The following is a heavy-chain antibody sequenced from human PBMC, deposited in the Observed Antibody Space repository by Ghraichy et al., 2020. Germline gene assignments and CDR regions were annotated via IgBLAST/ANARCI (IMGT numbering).Heavy chain of an antibody. CDR1: GGSISSSNW. D-gene: IGHD6-19*01. CDR3: ARLPRGIAVAVYWYFDL. Sequence: SETLSLTCAVSGGSISSSNWWSWVRQPPGKGLEWIGEIYHSGSTNYNPSLKSRVTISVDKSKNQFSLKLSSVTAADTAVYYCARLPRGIAVAVYWYFDLWGRGTLVTVSS. CDR2: IYHSGST. J-gene: IGHJ2*01. V-gene: IGHV4-4*02.